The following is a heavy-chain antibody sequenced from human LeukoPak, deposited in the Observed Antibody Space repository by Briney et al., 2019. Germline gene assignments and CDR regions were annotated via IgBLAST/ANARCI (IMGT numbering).Heavy chain of an antibody. CDR1: GGSISSYY. CDR3: ARDDLTAYAFDI. Sequence: SETLSLTCTVSGGSISSYYWSWIRQPAGKGPEWLGRISTSGNTNYNPSLKSRVTMSVDTSKNQFSLKLSSVTAADTAVYYCARDDLTAYAFDIWGQGTMVTVSS. J-gene: IGHJ3*02. CDR2: ISTSGNT. V-gene: IGHV4-4*07.